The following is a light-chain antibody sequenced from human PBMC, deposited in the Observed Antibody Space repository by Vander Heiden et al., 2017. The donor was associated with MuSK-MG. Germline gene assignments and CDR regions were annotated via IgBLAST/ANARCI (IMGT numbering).Light chain of an antibody. J-gene: IGKJ4*01. V-gene: IGKV1-33*01. Sequence: IQMTQSPSSLSTPVGDRVTITCQASQDINNYLHWYQHKPGKAPKLLIYDASNLETGVPSRFSGSGSGTDYTFTISSLQPEDVATYYCQQYDNLPLTFGGGTKVEI. CDR2: DAS. CDR3: QQYDNLPLT. CDR1: QDINNY.